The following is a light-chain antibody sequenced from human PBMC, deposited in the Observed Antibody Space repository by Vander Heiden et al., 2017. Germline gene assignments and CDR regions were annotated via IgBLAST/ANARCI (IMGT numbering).Light chain of an antibody. Sequence: QSVLTQPPSVSGAPGQRVTTPCTGSSPNIVAGYYVHWYQQLPGTAPKLLIYGNSNRPSGVPDRFSGSKSGTSASLAITGLQAEDEADYYCQSYDSSLSGYVVFGGGTKLTVL. J-gene: IGLJ2*01. CDR1: SPNIVAGYY. CDR2: GNS. CDR3: QSYDSSLSGYVV. V-gene: IGLV1-40*01.